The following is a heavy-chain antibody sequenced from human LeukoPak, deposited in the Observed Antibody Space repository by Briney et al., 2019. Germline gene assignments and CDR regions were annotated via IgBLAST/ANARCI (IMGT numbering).Heavy chain of an antibody. J-gene: IGHJ4*02. Sequence: SETLSLTCAVYGGSFSGHYWSWIRQPPGKGLEWIGEINHSGSTNYNPSLKSRVTISVDTSKNQFSLKLSSVTAADTAVYYCARESRGWELLLDYWGQGTLVTVSS. CDR3: ARESRGWELLLDY. CDR2: INHSGST. V-gene: IGHV4-34*01. CDR1: GGSFSGHY. D-gene: IGHD1-26*01.